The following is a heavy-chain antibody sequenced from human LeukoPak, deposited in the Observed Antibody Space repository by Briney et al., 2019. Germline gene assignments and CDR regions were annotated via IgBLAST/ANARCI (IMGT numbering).Heavy chain of an antibody. CDR2: ISWNSGSI. Sequence: SLRLSCAASGFTFSSYGMHWVRQAPGKGLEWVSGISWNSGSIGYADSVKGRFTISRDNAKNSLYLQMNSLRAEDTALYYCARAGAVVVGPRGFDYWGQGTLVTVSS. CDR3: ARAGAVVVGPRGFDY. D-gene: IGHD2-15*01. CDR1: GFTFSSYG. V-gene: IGHV3-9*01. J-gene: IGHJ4*02.